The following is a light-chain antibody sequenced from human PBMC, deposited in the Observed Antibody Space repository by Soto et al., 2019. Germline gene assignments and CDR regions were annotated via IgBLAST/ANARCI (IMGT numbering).Light chain of an antibody. CDR1: QSVSSSY. CDR3: QQYGSSPQWT. CDR2: GAS. V-gene: IGKV3-20*01. Sequence: EIVLTQSPGTLSLSPGERATLSCRASQSVSSSYLAWYQQKPGQAPRLLFYGASSRATGIPDRFSGSGSGTDFTLTISRLEPEDFAVYYCQQYGSSPQWTFGQGTKVEIK. J-gene: IGKJ1*01.